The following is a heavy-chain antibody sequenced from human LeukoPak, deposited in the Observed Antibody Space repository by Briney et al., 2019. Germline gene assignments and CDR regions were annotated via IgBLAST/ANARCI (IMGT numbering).Heavy chain of an antibody. V-gene: IGHV4-30-4*01. J-gene: IGHJ4*02. D-gene: IGHD3-10*01. Sequence: ASETLSLTCTVAGGSINTGDYYWSWIRQPPGKGLEWIGYIYYSGTTYYNPSLKGRISFSMQTSRNQFSLNLRSVTAADTAVYYCARDPVYGSGTFWGQGTLVTVSS. CDR1: GGSINTGDYY. CDR2: IYYSGTT. CDR3: ARDPVYGSGTF.